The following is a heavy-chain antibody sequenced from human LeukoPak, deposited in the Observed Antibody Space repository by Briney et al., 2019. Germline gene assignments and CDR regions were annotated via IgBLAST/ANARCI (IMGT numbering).Heavy chain of an antibody. D-gene: IGHD3-9*01. CDR2: IYYSGST. Sequence: SETLSLTCTVSGGSISSSSYYWGWIRQPPGKGLEWIGSIYYSGSTYYNPSLKSRVTISVDTSKNQFSLKLSSVTAADTAVYYCARHSLRYFDWLLPYFDYWGQGTLVTVSS. V-gene: IGHV4-39*01. CDR3: ARHSLRYFDWLLPYFDY. J-gene: IGHJ4*02. CDR1: GGSISSSSYY.